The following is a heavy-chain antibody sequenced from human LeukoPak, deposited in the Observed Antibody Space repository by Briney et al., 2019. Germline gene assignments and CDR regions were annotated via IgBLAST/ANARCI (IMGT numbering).Heavy chain of an antibody. CDR1: GYTFTSYY. CDR3: ARGPGGYYGSGSYITPSDY. J-gene: IGHJ4*02. Sequence: ASVKVSCKASGYTFTSYYMHWVRQAPGQGLEWMGIINPSGGSTSYAQKFQGRVTMTRDTSTSTAYMELSSLRSEDTAVYYCARGPGGYYGSGSYITPSDYWGQGTLVTVSS. V-gene: IGHV1-46*01. D-gene: IGHD3-10*01. CDR2: INPSGGST.